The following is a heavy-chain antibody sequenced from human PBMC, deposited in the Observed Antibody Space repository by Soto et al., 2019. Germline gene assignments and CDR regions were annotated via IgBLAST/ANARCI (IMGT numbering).Heavy chain of an antibody. D-gene: IGHD6-13*01. J-gene: IGHJ4*02. CDR2: INTAGTT. CDR1: GFTFTTYA. V-gene: IGHV3-23*01. Sequence: EVQLLESGGGLVQPGGSLRLSCAASGFTFTTYAMTWVRQAPGKGLEWLSAINTAGTTYYADSVKGRFTISRDNAKNTLYLQMKGLRVEDTAVYYCAKDWYEDSWGQGTLVTVSS. CDR3: AKDWYEDS.